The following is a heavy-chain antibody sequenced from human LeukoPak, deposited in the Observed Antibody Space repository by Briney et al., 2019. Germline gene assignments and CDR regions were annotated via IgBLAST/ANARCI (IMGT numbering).Heavy chain of an antibody. V-gene: IGHV1-8*01. CDR1: GYTFTSYD. Sequence: GASVKVSCKASGYTFTSYDINWVRQATGQGLERMGWMNPNSGNTGYAQKFQGRVTMTRNTSISTAYMELSSLRSEDTAVYYCARGLKRRYGCSSTSCYWFDPWGQGALVTVSS. J-gene: IGHJ5*02. D-gene: IGHD2-2*01. CDR3: ARGLKRRYGCSSTSCYWFDP. CDR2: MNPNSGNT.